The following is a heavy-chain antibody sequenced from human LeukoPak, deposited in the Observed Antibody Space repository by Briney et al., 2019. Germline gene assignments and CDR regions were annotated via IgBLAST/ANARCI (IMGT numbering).Heavy chain of an antibody. V-gene: IGHV1-8*01. J-gene: IGHJ4*02. CDR3: ARAGGYCGRISCPYYFDY. Sequence: ASVKVSCKASGYTFTSYDINWVRQATGQGLEWMGWMNPNSGNTGYAQKFQGRVSMTRNTSISTAYMELSSLRSEDTAVYYCARAGGYCGRISCPYYFDYWGQGSLVAVSS. CDR2: MNPNSGNT. CDR1: GYTFTSYD. D-gene: IGHD2-15*01.